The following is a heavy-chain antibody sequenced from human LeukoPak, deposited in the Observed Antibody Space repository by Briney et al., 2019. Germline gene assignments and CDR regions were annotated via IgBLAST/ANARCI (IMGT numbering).Heavy chain of an antibody. J-gene: IGHJ4*02. D-gene: IGHD6-19*01. V-gene: IGHV3-11*06. CDR2: ISSSSYT. CDR1: GFTFSDYY. Sequence: GGSLRLSCAASGFTFSDYYMSWIRQAPGKGLEWVSYISSSSYTNYADSVKGRFTISRDNAKNSLYLQMNSLRAEGTAVYYRARALAVAGPFDYWGQGTLVTVSS. CDR3: ARALAVAGPFDY.